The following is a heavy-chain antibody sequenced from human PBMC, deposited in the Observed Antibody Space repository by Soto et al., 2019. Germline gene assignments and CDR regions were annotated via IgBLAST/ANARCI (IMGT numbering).Heavy chain of an antibody. CDR1: GFTFSDYY. CDR3: ARDHHRYSGYDYVDY. CDR2: ITSSSSYT. D-gene: IGHD5-12*01. J-gene: IGHJ4*02. Sequence: GGSLRLSCAASGFTFSDYYMSWIRQAPGKGLEWVSYITSSSSYTNYADSVKGRFTISRDNAKNSLYLQMNSLRAEDTAVYYCARDHHRYSGYDYVDYWGQGTLVTVSS. V-gene: IGHV3-11*05.